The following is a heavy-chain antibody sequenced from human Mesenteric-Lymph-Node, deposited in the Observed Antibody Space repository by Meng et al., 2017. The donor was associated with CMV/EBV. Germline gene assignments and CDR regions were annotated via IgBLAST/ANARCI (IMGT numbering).Heavy chain of an antibody. D-gene: IGHD6-13*01. Sequence: GGSLRLSCAASGFTVSSNYMSWVRQAPGKGLEWVSIIYSGGSTFYADSVKGRFTISRDSSKNTLYLQMNSLRTEDTAVYYCAKDGSRVTASGTYFHYWGQGTLVTVSS. V-gene: IGHV3-66*02. CDR2: IYSGGST. CDR3: AKDGSRVTASGTYFHY. CDR1: GFTVSSNY. J-gene: IGHJ4*02.